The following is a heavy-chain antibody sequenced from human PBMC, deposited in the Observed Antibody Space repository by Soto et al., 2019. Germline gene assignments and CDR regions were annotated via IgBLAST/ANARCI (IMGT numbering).Heavy chain of an antibody. Sequence: SETLSLTCTVSGGSISSGDYYWSWIRQPPGKGLEWIGYIYYSGSTNYNPSLKSRVTISVDTSKNQFSLKLSSVTAADTAVYYCARGLENWRYDFWSGYSRGWFDPWGQGTLVTVSS. CDR1: GGSISSGDYY. V-gene: IGHV4-61*08. D-gene: IGHD3-3*01. CDR2: IYYSGST. CDR3: ARGLENWRYDFWSGYSRGWFDP. J-gene: IGHJ5*02.